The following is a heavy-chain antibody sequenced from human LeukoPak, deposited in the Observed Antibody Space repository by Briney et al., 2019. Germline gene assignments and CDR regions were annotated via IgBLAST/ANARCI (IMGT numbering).Heavy chain of an antibody. J-gene: IGHJ3*01. CDR2: FDRGSLDA. Sequence: PGGSLRLSCAASGFTLSDYPMTGVRQAPGKGLQWVSLFDRGSLDAFYAESMRGRFTVSRDNDKNTLYLQMNSLRAEDTAVYYCAKDIQLSAWGLGTMVTVSS. CDR1: GFTLSDYP. D-gene: IGHD5-24*01. CDR3: AKDIQLSA. V-gene: IGHV3-23*01.